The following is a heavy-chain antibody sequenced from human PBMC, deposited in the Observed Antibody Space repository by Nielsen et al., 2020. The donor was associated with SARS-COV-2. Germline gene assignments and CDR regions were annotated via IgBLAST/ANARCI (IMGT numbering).Heavy chain of an antibody. V-gene: IGHV1-3*01. CDR1: GYTFTYYA. CDR3: ARDRSITSRHYSYFYLMDV. CDR2: INPDNGDT. J-gene: IGHJ6*02. Sequence: ASVKVSCKASGYTFTYYAIHWVRRAPGRGLEWMGWINPDNGDTKYSQNFQGRVTVTRDTSASTAYMELSSLRSEDTAVYYCARDRSITSRHYSYFYLMDVWGQGTTVTVSS. D-gene: IGHD2-2*01.